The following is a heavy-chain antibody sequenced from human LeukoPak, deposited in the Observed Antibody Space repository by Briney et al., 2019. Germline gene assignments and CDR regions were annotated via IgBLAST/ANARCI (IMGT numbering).Heavy chain of an antibody. CDR3: AERGVVIRVILVGFHKEAYYFDS. V-gene: IGHV3-23*01. J-gene: IGHJ4*02. CDR1: GITLSNYG. D-gene: IGHD3-22*01. Sequence: GGSLRLSCAVSGITLSNYGMTWVRQAPGKGQEWVAGISDTGGRTNYADSVKGRFTISRDNPKNTLYLQMNSLRAEDTAVYFCAERGVVIRVILVGFHKEAYYFDSWGQGALVTVSS. CDR2: ISDTGGRT.